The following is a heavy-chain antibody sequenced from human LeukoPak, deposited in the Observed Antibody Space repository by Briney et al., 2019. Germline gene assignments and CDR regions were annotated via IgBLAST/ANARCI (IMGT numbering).Heavy chain of an antibody. V-gene: IGHV4-34*01. D-gene: IGHD5-18*01. CDR3: ATQDTAMAKAYFDY. J-gene: IGHJ4*02. Sequence: SETLSLTCAVYGGSFSGYYWSWIRQPPGKGLEWIGEINHSGSTNYNPSLKSRVTISVDTSKNQFSLKLSSVTAADTAVYYCATQDTAMAKAYFDYWGQGTLVTVSS. CDR2: INHSGST. CDR1: GGSFSGYY.